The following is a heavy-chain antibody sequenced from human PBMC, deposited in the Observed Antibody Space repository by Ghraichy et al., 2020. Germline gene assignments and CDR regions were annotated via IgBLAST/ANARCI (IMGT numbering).Heavy chain of an antibody. J-gene: IGHJ1*01. CDR2: IDHSGGT. CDR1: GGSFSAYY. CDR3: AKWVFAAGTKFHH. D-gene: IGHD6-13*01. V-gene: IGHV4-34*01. Sequence: SETLSLTCAVYGGSFSAYYWTWIRQPPGKGLEWIGEIDHSGGTNYNPSLKSRVTISVDTSKNHLSLKMNSVTAADTAVYYCAKWVFAAGTKFHHWGQVTLVTVSS.